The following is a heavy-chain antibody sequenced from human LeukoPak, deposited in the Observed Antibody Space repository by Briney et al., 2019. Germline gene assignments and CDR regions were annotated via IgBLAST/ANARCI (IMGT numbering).Heavy chain of an antibody. D-gene: IGHD2-15*01. CDR3: ARGGGRAHFDY. J-gene: IGHJ4*02. Sequence: ASVKVSCKASGYTFTAHNFHWVRQAPGQGLEWMGWISPYSGGTNYAQNFQGRVTMTRDTSISTAYMELRSLRYDDTAVYYCARGGGRAHFDYWGQETPVTVSS. CDR2: ISPYSGGT. CDR1: GYTFTAHN. V-gene: IGHV1-2*02.